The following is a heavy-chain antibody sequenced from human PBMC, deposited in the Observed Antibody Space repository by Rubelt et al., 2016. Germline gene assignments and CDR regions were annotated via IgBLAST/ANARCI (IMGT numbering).Heavy chain of an antibody. D-gene: IGHD6-19*01. Sequence: ESGPGLVKPSETLSLTCTVSGGSISSYYWSWIRQPAGKGLEWIGRIYTSGSTNYNPSLKSRVTMPVDTSKNQFSLKLSSVTAADTAVYYCARDHSSGWYLEGFFDYWGQGTLVTVSS. CDR3: ARDHSSGWYLEGFFDY. J-gene: IGHJ4*02. CDR2: IYTSGST. CDR1: GGSISSYY. V-gene: IGHV4-4*07.